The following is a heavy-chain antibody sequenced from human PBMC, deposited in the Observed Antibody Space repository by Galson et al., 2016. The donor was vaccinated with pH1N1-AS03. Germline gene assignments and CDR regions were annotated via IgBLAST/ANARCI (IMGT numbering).Heavy chain of an antibody. Sequence: SLRLSCAASGFTFTSYSMNWVRQAPGKGLEWVSFISDTGTSNYYADSVKGRFTNSRDNVENSLSLEMNSLTNEDTAVYYCATSLRLRGITFENWGQGILVTVSS. CDR1: GFTFTSYS. V-gene: IGHV3-48*02. D-gene: IGHD1-26*01. J-gene: IGHJ4*02. CDR2: ISDTGTSN. CDR3: ATSLRLRGITFEN.